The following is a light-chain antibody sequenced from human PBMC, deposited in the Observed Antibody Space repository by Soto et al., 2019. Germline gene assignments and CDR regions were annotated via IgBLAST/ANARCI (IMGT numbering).Light chain of an antibody. Sequence: AIRMTQSPSSLSASTGDRVTITCRASQGISSYLAWYQQKPGKAPKLLIYAASTLQSGVPSRFSGSGSGTDFTLTISCLQSEDFATYYCQQYYSYLRTFGQGTMV. CDR3: QQYYSYLRT. V-gene: IGKV1-8*01. CDR2: AAS. J-gene: IGKJ1*01. CDR1: QGISSY.